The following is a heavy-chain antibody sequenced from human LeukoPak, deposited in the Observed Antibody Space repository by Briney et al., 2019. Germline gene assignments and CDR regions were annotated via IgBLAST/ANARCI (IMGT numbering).Heavy chain of an antibody. J-gene: IGHJ4*02. V-gene: IGHV3-48*01. D-gene: IGHD6-13*01. CDR2: ISSSSSTI. Sequence: QTGGSLRLSCAASGFTFSSYSMNWVRQAPGKGLEWVSYISSSSSTIYYADSVKGRFTISRDNAKNSLYLQMNSLRAEDTAVYYCARDTIAAAGDYWGQGTLVTVSS. CDR1: GFTFSSYS. CDR3: ARDTIAAAGDY.